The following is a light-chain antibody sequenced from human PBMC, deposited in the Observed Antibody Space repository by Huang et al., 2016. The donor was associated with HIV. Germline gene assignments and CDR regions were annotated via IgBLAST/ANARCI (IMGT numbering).Light chain of an antibody. J-gene: IGKJ3*01. CDR3: QQYNNWPKVFT. CDR2: GAS. CDR1: QSVSSN. Sequence: EIVMTQSPATLSVSPGERATLSCRASQSVSSNLAWYQQNPGQAPRLLIYGASTRATGIPARFIGSGSWTEFTLTISSLQSEDFAVYYCQQYNNWPKVFTFGPGTKVDIK. V-gene: IGKV3-15*01.